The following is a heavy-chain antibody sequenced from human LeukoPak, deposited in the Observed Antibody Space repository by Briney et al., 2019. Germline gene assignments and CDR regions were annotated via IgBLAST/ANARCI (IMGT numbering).Heavy chain of an antibody. D-gene: IGHD3-3*01. CDR2: IIPIFGTA. CDR1: GGTFSSYA. CDR3: ARVKYYDFWSGYSNFDY. Sequence: SVKVSCKASGGTFSSYAISWVRQAPGQGLEWMGRIIPIFGTANYAQKFQGKVTITTDESTSTAYMELSSLRSEDTAVYYCARVKYYDFWSGYSNFDYWGQGTLVTVSS. V-gene: IGHV1-69*05. J-gene: IGHJ4*02.